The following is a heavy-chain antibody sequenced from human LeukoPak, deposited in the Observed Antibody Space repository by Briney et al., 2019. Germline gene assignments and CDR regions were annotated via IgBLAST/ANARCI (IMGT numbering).Heavy chain of an antibody. J-gene: IGHJ5*02. D-gene: IGHD3-10*01. CDR1: GYTFTSYD. CDR2: MNPNSGNT. CDR3: ARFVVTMVRGVNWFDP. Sequence: ASVKVSCKASGYTFTSYDINWVRQATGQGLEWMGWMNPNSGNTGYAQKFQGRATMTRNTSISTAYMELSSLRSEDTAVYYCARFVVTMVRGVNWFDPWGQGTLVTVSS. V-gene: IGHV1-8*01.